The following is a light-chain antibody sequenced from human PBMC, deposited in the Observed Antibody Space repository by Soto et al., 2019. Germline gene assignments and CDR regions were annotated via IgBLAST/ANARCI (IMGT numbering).Light chain of an antibody. Sequence: QSALTQPASVSGSPVQSITISCTGTSSDVGGYNYVSWYQQHPGKAPKLMIYEVSNRPSGVSNRFSGSKSGNTASLTISGLQAEDEADYYCSSYTSSSTLVFGGGTKLNVL. V-gene: IGLV2-14*01. CDR1: SSDVGGYNY. J-gene: IGLJ3*02. CDR3: SSYTSSSTLV. CDR2: EVS.